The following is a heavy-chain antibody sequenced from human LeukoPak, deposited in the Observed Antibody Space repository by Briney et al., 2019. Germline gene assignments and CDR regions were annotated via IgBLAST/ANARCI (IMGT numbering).Heavy chain of an antibody. J-gene: IGHJ5*02. CDR3: ASHGFGELLSNWFDP. CDR2: IYYSGST. V-gene: IGHV4-59*08. D-gene: IGHD3-10*01. CDR1: GGSISSYY. Sequence: SETLSLTCTVSGGSISSYYWSWIRQPPGKGLEWIGYIYYSGSTNYNPSLKSRVTISVDTSKNQFSLKLSSVTAADTAVYYCASHGFGELLSNWFDPWGQGTLVTVSS.